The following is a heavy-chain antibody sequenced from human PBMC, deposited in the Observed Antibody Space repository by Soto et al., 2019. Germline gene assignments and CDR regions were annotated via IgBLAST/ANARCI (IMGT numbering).Heavy chain of an antibody. V-gene: IGHV3-23*01. CDR1: GFSFSTIG. Sequence: GGSLRLSCAASGFSFSTIGMNWVRQAPGRGLEWVSGIRGDGDTTYNADSVKGRFTVSRDNSKNMVYLQMKSLRVEDTAIYYCAKGKGVGATPDGANWWGQGTLVTVSS. CDR3: AKGKGVGATPDGANW. D-gene: IGHD1-26*01. CDR2: IRGDGDTT. J-gene: IGHJ4*02.